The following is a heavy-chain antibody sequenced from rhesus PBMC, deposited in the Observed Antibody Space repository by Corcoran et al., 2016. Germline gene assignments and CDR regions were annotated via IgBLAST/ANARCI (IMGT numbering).Heavy chain of an antibody. CDR2: IYGGSGST. CDR3: ARSTRNSLDV. Sequence: QVQLQESGPGLVKPSETLSLTCAVSGSSISRGYGWGCLRPPPGKGLEGIGQIYGGSGSTYYNPALKSRVTVSKDTSKNQFSLKLSSVTAADTAVYYCARSTRNSLDVWGRGVLVTVSS. J-gene: IGHJ5-2*02. CDR1: GSSISRGYG. V-gene: IGHV4-127*01.